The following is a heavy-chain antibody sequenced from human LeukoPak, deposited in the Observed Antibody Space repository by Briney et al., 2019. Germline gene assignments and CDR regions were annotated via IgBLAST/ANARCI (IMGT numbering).Heavy chain of an antibody. CDR3: ARSPYYGDYTYYFDY. J-gene: IGHJ4*02. Sequence: PSETLSLTCTVSGGSISSYYWSWIPQPPGKGLEWIGYIYYSGSTNYNPSLKSRVTISVDTSKNQFSLKLSSVTAADTAVYYCARSPYYGDYTYYFDYWGQGTLVTVSS. V-gene: IGHV4-59*01. CDR2: IYYSGST. D-gene: IGHD4-17*01. CDR1: GGSISSYY.